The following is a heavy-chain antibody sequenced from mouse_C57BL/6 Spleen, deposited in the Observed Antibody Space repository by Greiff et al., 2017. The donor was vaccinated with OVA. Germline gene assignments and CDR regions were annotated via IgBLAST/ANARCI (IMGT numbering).Heavy chain of an antibody. V-gene: IGHV1-59*01. D-gene: IGHD1-1*01. Sequence: QVQLQQPGAELVRPGTSVKLSCKASGYTFTSYWMHWVKQRPGQGLEWIGVIDPSDSYTNYTHKFKGKATLTVDTSSSTAYMQLSSLTSEDSAVYDSAREYGSSYGFAYWGQGTLVTVSA. CDR3: AREYGSSYGFAY. CDR2: IDPSDSYT. J-gene: IGHJ3*01. CDR1: GYTFTSYW.